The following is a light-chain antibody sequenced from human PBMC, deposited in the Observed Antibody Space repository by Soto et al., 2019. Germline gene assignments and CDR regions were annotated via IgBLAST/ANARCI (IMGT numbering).Light chain of an antibody. CDR1: TRNIGDHA. V-gene: IGLV1-44*01. CDR3: EEWEGNREGKV. J-gene: IGLJ1*01. Sequence: QSVLTQPPSVSGTPGQRVTLSCSGSTRNIGDHAVTWYQLLPGTAPKVLVYVNNKRPSGVPDRFSGSKSGTSASLAISGLQSEVKADYYCEEWEGNREGKVSGTGTKVPVL. CDR2: VNN.